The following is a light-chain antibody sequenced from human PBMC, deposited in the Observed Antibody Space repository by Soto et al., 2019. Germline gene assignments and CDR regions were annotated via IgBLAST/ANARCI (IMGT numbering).Light chain of an antibody. J-gene: IGKJ5*01. CDR2: GAS. CDR1: QSVSSSH. CDR3: QQRHMWPIT. V-gene: IGKV3D-20*02. Sequence: IVMTQSPATLSVSPGERATLSCRASQSVSSSHLAWYQQKPGQAPRLLLYGASSRATGIPARFSGSGSGTDFTLTISSLEPEDSAVYYCQQRHMWPITFGQGTRLEIK.